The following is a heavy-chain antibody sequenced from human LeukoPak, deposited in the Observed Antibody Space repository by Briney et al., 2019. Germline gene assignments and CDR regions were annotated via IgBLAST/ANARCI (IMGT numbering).Heavy chain of an antibody. CDR3: ATQTQYCSGGSCYPRHAFDI. J-gene: IGHJ3*02. D-gene: IGHD2-15*01. CDR2: INPSGGST. Sequence: ASVKVSCTASGYTFTSYYMHWVRQAPGQGLEWMGIINPSGGSTSYAQKFQGRVTMTRDTSTSTVYMELSSLRSEDTAVYYCATQTQYCSGGSCYPRHAFDIWGQGTMVTVSS. V-gene: IGHV1-46*01. CDR1: GYTFTSYY.